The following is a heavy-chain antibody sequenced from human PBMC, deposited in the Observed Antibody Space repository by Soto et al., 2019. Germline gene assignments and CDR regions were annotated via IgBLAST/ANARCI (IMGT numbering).Heavy chain of an antibody. D-gene: IGHD3-22*01. Sequence: SETLSLTCRVSGYSISKGYFWGWIRQPPGKGLEWIDSWYRSGVTYYNPSLNGRVTMSVDTSKNQFSLQLSSVTAADMAVYYCARIAYFDSTGYYYYFDYWGQGALVTVS. CDR1: GYSISKGYF. J-gene: IGHJ4*02. CDR3: ARIAYFDSTGYYYYFDY. V-gene: IGHV4-38-2*01. CDR2: WYRSGVT.